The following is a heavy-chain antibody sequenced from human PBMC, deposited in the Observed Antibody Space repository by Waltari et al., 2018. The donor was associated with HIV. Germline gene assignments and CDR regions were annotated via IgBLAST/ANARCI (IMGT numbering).Heavy chain of an antibody. CDR3: VRGSSSWNGVDF. J-gene: IGHJ4*02. Sequence: EVQLVESGGGLVQPGGSLRLSCAASGFTFRNSLMHWVRQGAGKGLVWVSRINRDGSSTTYADSEKGRFTISRDNAKNTLYMQMNSLRAEDTALYYCVRGSSSWNGVDFWGRGTLVTVSS. V-gene: IGHV3-74*01. D-gene: IGHD6-13*01. CDR1: GFTFRNSL. CDR2: INRDGSST.